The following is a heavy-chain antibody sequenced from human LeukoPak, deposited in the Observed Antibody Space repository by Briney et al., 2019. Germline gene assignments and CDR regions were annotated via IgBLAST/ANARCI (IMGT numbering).Heavy chain of an antibody. D-gene: IGHD1-26*01. V-gene: IGHV1-46*01. Sequence: GASVKVSCKASGYTLTGNYMHWVRQAPGQGLEWMGIINPSGGSTNYAQKFQGRDTMTRDTSTSTVYMELSSLRSEDTAVYYCARRSGSSLDYWGQGTLITVSS. CDR2: INPSGGST. CDR1: GYTLTGNY. CDR3: ARRSGSSLDY. J-gene: IGHJ4*02.